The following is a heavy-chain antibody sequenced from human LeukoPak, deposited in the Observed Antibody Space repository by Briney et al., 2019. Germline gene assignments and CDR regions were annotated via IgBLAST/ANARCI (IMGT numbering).Heavy chain of an antibody. V-gene: IGHV4-59*01. CDR3: AVLQSHRPLDY. CDR2: IYNRGST. CDR1: GGSFSGYY. Sequence: PSETLSLTCAVYGGSFSGYYWSWIRQPPGKGLEWIGYIYNRGSTNCNPSLKSRVTISVDTSNNQFSLKLTSVTAADTAVYFCAVLQSHRPLDYWGQGTLVTVSS. J-gene: IGHJ4*02. D-gene: IGHD2/OR15-2a*01.